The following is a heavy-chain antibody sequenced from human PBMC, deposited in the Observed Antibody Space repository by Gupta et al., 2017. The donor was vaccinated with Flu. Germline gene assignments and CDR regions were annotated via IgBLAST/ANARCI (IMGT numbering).Heavy chain of an antibody. D-gene: IGHD3-3*01. CDR1: GFTFSSYS. CDR3: ARERADFWSGAAIIYY. CDR2: ISSISSYI. Sequence: EVQLVVSGGGLVKPGGSLGLYCAASGFTFSSYSMNWVRQAPGKGPEWFSPISSISSYIYYADSVKGRFTISRDNAKNSLYLQMNSLRAEDTAVYYCARERADFWSGAAIIYYWGQGTRVTGSS. J-gene: IGHJ4*02. V-gene: IGHV3-21*01.